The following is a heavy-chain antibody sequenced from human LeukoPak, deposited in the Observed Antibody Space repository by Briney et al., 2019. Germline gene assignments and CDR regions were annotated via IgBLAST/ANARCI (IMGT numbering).Heavy chain of an antibody. CDR2: ISASGGTT. CDR3: AKDSGRSGSFDY. D-gene: IGHD3-10*01. Sequence: GGSLRLSCAASGFTFSTYAMSWVRQAPGKGLEWVSGISASGGTTYYADSVKGRFTISRDNSKNTLYLQMNSLRAEDTAVYYCAKDSGRSGSFDYWGQGTLVTVSS. CDR1: GFTFSTYA. V-gene: IGHV3-23*01. J-gene: IGHJ4*02.